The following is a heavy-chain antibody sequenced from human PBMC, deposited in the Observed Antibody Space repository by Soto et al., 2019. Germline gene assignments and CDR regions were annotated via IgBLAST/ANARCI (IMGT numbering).Heavy chain of an antibody. CDR2: VKSRTDGGTT. V-gene: IGHV3-15*07. CDR1: GLTFSNAW. Sequence: EVQLVESGGGLEKPGGSLRLSCAASGLTFSNAWMNWVRQAPGKGLEWVGRVKSRTDGGTTDYAAPVKGRFTISRDDSKNTLYLQMHSLKTEDTAVYYCTAGTSTTRGVDYWGQGTLVTVSS. CDR3: TAGTSTTRGVDY. D-gene: IGHD1-26*01. J-gene: IGHJ4*02.